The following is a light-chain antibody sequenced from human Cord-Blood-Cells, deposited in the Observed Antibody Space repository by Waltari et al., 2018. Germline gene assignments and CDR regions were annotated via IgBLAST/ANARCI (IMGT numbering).Light chain of an antibody. CDR1: QSVSSSY. V-gene: IGKV3-20*01. CDR3: QQYGSSSYT. Sequence: EIVLTQTPGTLSFSPCELATLPSRASQSVSSSYLAWYQQKPGQAPRLLIYGASSRATGIPDRFSGSGSGTDFTLTISRLEPEDFAVYYCQQYGSSSYTFGQGTKLEIK. J-gene: IGKJ2*01. CDR2: GAS.